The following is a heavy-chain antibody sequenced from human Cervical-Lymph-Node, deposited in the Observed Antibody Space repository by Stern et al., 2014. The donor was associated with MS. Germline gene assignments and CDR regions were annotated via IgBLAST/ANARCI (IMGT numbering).Heavy chain of an antibody. D-gene: IGHD3-10*01. CDR1: GFTFDDYA. CDR3: AKDDYYGSGSYPLGMDV. V-gene: IGHV3-9*01. J-gene: IGHJ6*02. CDR2: ISWNSGSI. Sequence: EVQLVESWGGLVQPGRSLRLSCAASGFTFDDYAMHWVRQAPGKGLEWVSGISWNSGSIGYADSVKGRFTISRDNAKNSLYLQMNSLRAEDTALYYCAKDDYYGSGSYPLGMDVWGQGTTVTVSS.